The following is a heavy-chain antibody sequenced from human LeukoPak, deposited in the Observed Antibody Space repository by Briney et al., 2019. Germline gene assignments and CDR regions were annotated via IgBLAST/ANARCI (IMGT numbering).Heavy chain of an antibody. V-gene: IGHV3-48*03. CDR1: GFTFSSYE. CDR3: ARARLNTYYLRYFDWLAGVFDY. Sequence: GGSLRLSCAASGFTFSSYEMNWVRQAPGKGLEWVSYISSSGSTIYYADSVKGRFTISRDNAKNSLYLQMNSLRAEDTAVYYCARARLNTYYLRYFDWLAGVFDYWGQGTLVTVSS. J-gene: IGHJ4*02. D-gene: IGHD3-9*01. CDR2: ISSSGSTI.